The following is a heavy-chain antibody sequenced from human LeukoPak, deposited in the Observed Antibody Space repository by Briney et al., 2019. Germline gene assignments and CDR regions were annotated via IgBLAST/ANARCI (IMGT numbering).Heavy chain of an antibody. CDR1: GGSISSSSYY. CDR3: ASEGSGYTSLSGSFDY. V-gene: IGHV4-39*07. CDR2: IYYSGST. D-gene: IGHD6-19*01. J-gene: IGHJ4*02. Sequence: PETLSLTCTVSGGSISSSSYYWGWIRQPPGKGLEWIGSIYYSGSTYYNPSLKSRVTISVDTSKNQFSLKLSSVTAADTALFYCASEGSGYTSLSGSFDYWGQGTLVTVSS.